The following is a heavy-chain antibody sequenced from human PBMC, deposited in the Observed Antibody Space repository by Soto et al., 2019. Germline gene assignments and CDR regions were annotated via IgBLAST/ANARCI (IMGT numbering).Heavy chain of an antibody. Sequence: PSETLSLTCTVSGGSISSGGYYWSWIRQHPGKGLEWIGYIYYSGSTYYNPSLKSRVTISVDTSKNQFSLKLSSVTAADTAVYYCARNRGYEQYYYYYMEVWGKGTTVTVSS. CDR3: ARNRGYEQYYYYYMEV. CDR2: IYYSGST. J-gene: IGHJ6*03. V-gene: IGHV4-31*03. CDR1: GGSISSGGYY. D-gene: IGHD5-12*01.